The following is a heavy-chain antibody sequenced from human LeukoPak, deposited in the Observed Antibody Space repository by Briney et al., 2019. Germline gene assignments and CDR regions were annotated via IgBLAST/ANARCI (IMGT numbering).Heavy chain of an antibody. Sequence: ASVKVSCKASGYTFTSYGISWVRQAPGQGLEWMGGIIPIFGTANYAQKFQGRVIMTRNMSTTTDYMELSSLRSEDTAVYYCARDNSIGGRGWWFDPWGQGTLVTVSS. V-gene: IGHV1-69*05. CDR2: IIPIFGTA. J-gene: IGHJ5*02. CDR1: GYTFTSYG. CDR3: ARDNSIGGRGWWFDP. D-gene: IGHD4-23*01.